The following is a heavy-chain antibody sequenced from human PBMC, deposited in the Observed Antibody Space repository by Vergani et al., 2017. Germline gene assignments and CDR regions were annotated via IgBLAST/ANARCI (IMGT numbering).Heavy chain of an antibody. CDR2: IKSKTDGGTT. Sequence: EVQLVESGGGLVKPGGSLRLSCAASGFTFSNAWMSWVRQAPGKGLEWVGRIKSKTDGGTTDYAAPVKGRFTISRDDSKNTLYLQMNSLKTEDTAVYYCTTDRITMIVVVTYWGQGTLVTVSS. V-gene: IGHV3-15*01. J-gene: IGHJ4*02. D-gene: IGHD3-22*01. CDR1: GFTFSNAW. CDR3: TTDRITMIVVVTY.